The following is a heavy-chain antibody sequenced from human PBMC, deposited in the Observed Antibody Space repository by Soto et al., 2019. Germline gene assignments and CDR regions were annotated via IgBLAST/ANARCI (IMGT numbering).Heavy chain of an antibody. CDR3: ARDRGDGYGTIDY. V-gene: IGHV3-30-3*01. D-gene: IGHD3-10*01. CDR2: ISYDGSNK. J-gene: IGHJ4*02. CDR1: GFTFSSYA. Sequence: QVQLVESGGGVVQPGRSLRLSCAASGFTFSSYAMHWVRQAPGKGLEWVAVISYDGSNKYYADSVKGRFTISRDNSKNTLYLQMNSLRAEDTAVYYCARDRGDGYGTIDYWGQGTLVTVSS.